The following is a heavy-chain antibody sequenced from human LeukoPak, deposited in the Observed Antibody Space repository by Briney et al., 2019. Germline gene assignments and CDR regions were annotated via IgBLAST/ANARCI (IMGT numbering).Heavy chain of an antibody. D-gene: IGHD2/OR15-2a*01. J-gene: IGHJ4*02. Sequence: GGSLRLSCVVSGFTFSSYGMSWVRQAPGKGLEWVSGIRDNVHSTYYADSVKGRFTISRDNSKNTLYLQMNSLRAEDTAVYYCARDRGSHFPVSNFDYWGQGTLVTVSS. V-gene: IGHV3-23*01. CDR1: GFTFSSYG. CDR2: IRDNVHST. CDR3: ARDRGSHFPVSNFDY.